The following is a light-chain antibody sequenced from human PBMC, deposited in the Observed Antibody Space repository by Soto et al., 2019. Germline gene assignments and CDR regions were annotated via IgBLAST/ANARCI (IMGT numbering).Light chain of an antibody. CDR1: SSNIGGNT. V-gene: IGLV1-44*01. J-gene: IGLJ2*01. CDR3: ATWDASLNGPV. Sequence: QPVLTQPPSASATPGQTVTISCSGSSSNIGGNTVNWYQQFSGKAPKLLIYINNQRPSGVPDRFSASKSGTSASLAIRGLQSEDEAHYYCATWDASLNGPVFGGGTKLTVL. CDR2: INN.